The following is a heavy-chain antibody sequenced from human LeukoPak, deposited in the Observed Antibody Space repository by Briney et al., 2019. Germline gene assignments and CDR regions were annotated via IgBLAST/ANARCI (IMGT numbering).Heavy chain of an antibody. Sequence: SETLSLTCTVSGGSISSYYWSWIRQPPGKGLEYIGYIYYSGNTNSNPSLNSRVTISVDSSKNQFSLKLSSVTAADTAVYYCARRGSGASLEYYFDLWGRGTLVTVSS. J-gene: IGHJ2*01. CDR3: ARRGSGASLEYYFDL. CDR2: IYYSGNT. D-gene: IGHD1-14*01. CDR1: GGSISSYY. V-gene: IGHV4-59*08.